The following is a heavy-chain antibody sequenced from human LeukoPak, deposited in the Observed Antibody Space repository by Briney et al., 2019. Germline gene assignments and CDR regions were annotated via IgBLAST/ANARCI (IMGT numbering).Heavy chain of an antibody. Sequence: ASVKVSCKASGYTFTSYGISWVRRAPGQGLEWMGWISAYNGNTNYAQKLQGRVTMTTDTSTSTAYMELRSLRSDDTAVYYCARAPGPTLLLWQRFDPWGQGTLVTVSS. J-gene: IGHJ5*02. D-gene: IGHD3-10*01. CDR1: GYTFTSYG. CDR2: ISAYNGNT. CDR3: ARAPGPTLLLWQRFDP. V-gene: IGHV1-18*01.